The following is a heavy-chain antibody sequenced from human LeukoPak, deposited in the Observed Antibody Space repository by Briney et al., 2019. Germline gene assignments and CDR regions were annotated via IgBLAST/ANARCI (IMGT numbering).Heavy chain of an antibody. CDR3: ARMGITGTADY. V-gene: IGHV3-7*01. J-gene: IGHJ4*02. D-gene: IGHD1-7*01. CDR1: GFTFSSYA. CDR2: IKQDGSEK. Sequence: GGSLRLSCAASGFTFSSYAMSWVRQAPGKGLEWVANIKQDGSEKYYVDSVKGRFTISRDNAKNSLYLQMNSLRAEDRAVYYCARMGITGTADYWGQGTLVTVSS.